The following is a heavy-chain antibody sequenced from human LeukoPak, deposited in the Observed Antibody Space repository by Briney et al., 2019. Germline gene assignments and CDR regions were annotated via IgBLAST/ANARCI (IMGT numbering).Heavy chain of an antibody. CDR3: TTDVYSYGRGFDP. D-gene: IGHD5-18*01. V-gene: IGHV3-15*01. Sequence: GGSLRLSCAASGFTFSSYAMHWVRQAPGKGLEWVGRIKSKTDGGTTDYAAPVKGRFTISRDDSKNTLYLQMNSLKTEDTAVYYCTTDVYSYGRGFDPWGQGTLVTVSS. J-gene: IGHJ5*02. CDR2: IKSKTDGGTT. CDR1: GFTFSSYA.